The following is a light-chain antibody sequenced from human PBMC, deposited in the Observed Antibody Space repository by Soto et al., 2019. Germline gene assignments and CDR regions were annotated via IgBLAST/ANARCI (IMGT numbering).Light chain of an antibody. CDR1: QNINSW. CDR2: DAS. V-gene: IGKV1-5*01. Sequence: DIQMTQSPSTLSASVGDRVTITCRASQNINSWLAWYQQKPGKAPKLLIYDASSLESGVPSRFSGSGSGTECTLTISSLQPDDFATYYCQQYNSYSLTFGGGTKVEIK. CDR3: QQYNSYSLT. J-gene: IGKJ4*01.